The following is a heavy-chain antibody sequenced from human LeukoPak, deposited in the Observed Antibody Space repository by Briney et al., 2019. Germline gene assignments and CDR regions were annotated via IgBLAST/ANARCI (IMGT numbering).Heavy chain of an antibody. CDR1: GYTFPGYF. CDR3: ARTAARRFDY. D-gene: IGHD6-6*01. Sequence: ASVKVSCKASGYTFPGYFMHWVRQAPGQGLEWMGIINPTGGSTTYAQKFQGRVTMTRDTSTSTVYMKLSSLRSDDTAVYYCARTAARRFDYWGQGTLVTVSS. J-gene: IGHJ4*02. V-gene: IGHV1-46*01. CDR2: INPTGGST.